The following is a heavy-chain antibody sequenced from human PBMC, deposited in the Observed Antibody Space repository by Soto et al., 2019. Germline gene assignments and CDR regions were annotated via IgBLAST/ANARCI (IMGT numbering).Heavy chain of an antibody. CDR1: GFYFNNYG. J-gene: IGHJ4*02. D-gene: IGHD2-2*01. V-gene: IGHV3-21*01. Sequence: GGSLRLSCTVSGFYFNNYGINWVRQPPGKGLEWVSSVTKSDYTYYSDSVKGRFTISRDNAKNSVSLQMNSLRAEDTAVYYCAREDSIIIPAVSDFWGQGTLVTVSS. CDR3: AREDSIIIPAVSDF. CDR2: VTKSDYT.